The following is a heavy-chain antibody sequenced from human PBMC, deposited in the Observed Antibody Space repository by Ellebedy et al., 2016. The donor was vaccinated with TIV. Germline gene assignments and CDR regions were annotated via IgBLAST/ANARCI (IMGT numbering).Heavy chain of an antibody. D-gene: IGHD1/OR15-1a*01. CDR1: GYSFTGYY. Sequence: ASVKVSCKASGYSFTGYYMHWVRQAPGQGLEWMGWINPNSGGTNYAQKFQGRVTMTTDTSTSTAYMELRSLKSDDTAVYYCARTFFDWSNWYNDYYYGMDVWGQGTLVTVSS. CDR3: ARTFFDWSNWYNDYYYGMDV. CDR2: INPNSGGT. V-gene: IGHV1-2*02. J-gene: IGHJ6*02.